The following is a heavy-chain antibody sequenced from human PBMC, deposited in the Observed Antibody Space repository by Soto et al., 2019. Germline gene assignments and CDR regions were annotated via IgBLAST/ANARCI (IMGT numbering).Heavy chain of an antibody. V-gene: IGHV4-59*08. CDR1: GDSIYIYY. CDR2: IYYNGIT. Sequence: SETLSLTCTVSGDSIYIYYWNWIRQPPGKGLEWIGYIYYNGITTYNPSLKSRLTMSIDTSKNQFSLKLSSVTAADTAMYYCARHVGGGAFDVWGQGTMVTVSS. D-gene: IGHD3-3*01. J-gene: IGHJ3*01. CDR3: ARHVGGGAFDV.